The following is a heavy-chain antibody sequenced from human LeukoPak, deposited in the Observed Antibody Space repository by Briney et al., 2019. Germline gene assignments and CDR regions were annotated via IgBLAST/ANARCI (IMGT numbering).Heavy chain of an antibody. D-gene: IGHD3-3*01. CDR3: ARSGDFSYYYYYMDV. V-gene: IGHV1-18*01. CDR1: GYSFTAYG. J-gene: IGHJ6*03. CDR2: ISTANGVT. Sequence: ASVKVSCKASGYSFTAYGLSWVRRAPGQGLEWMGWISTANGVTKYAQKFQGRVTMTRNTSISTAYMELSSLRSEDTAVYYCARSGDFSYYYYYMDVWGKGTTVTVSS.